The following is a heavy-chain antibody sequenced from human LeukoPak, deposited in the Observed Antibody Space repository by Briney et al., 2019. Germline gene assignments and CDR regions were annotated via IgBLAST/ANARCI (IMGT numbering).Heavy chain of an antibody. V-gene: IGHV3-23*01. CDR1: GFTFSTYA. CDR2: ISGNGEST. J-gene: IGHJ4*02. D-gene: IGHD1-26*01. CDR3: AKEVGFFDD. Sequence: PGRSLRVSCAASGFTFSTYAMSWVRQAPGKGLEWVSVISGNGESTYYTASVKGRFTISRDNSKNTLSLQMDTLRPEDTAVYYCAKEVGFFDDWGQGILVTVSS.